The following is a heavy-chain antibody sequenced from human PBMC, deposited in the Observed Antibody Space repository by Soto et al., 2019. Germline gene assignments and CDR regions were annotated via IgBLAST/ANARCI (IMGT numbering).Heavy chain of an antibody. V-gene: IGHV3-33*01. CDR1: GFTFSSYG. CDR3: ARALGSAYYYYGMDV. J-gene: IGHJ6*02. Sequence: GGSLRLSCAASGFTFSSYGMYWVRQAPGKGLEWVAVIWYDGSNKYYADSVKGRFTISRDNSKNTLYLQMNSLRAEDTAVYYCARALGSAYYYYGMDVWGQGTTVTVS. D-gene: IGHD3-10*01. CDR2: IWYDGSNK.